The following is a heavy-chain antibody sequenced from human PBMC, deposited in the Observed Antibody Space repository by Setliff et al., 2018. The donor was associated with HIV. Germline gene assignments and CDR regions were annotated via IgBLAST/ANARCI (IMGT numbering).Heavy chain of an antibody. CDR3: VRDDYGYNGKGFDY. D-gene: IGHD4-17*01. CDR2: IYTSGSA. V-gene: IGHV4-4*07. CDR1: GGSISSYY. Sequence: SETLSLTCTVSGGSISSYYWSWIRQPAGKGLEWIGRIYTSGSAYYNPSLKSRVTISIDTSNNQISLRLSSVTAADTAMYYCVRDDYGYNGKGFDYWGPGTLVTVS. J-gene: IGHJ4*02.